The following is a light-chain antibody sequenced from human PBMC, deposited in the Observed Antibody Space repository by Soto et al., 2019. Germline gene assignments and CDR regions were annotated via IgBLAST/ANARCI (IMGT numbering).Light chain of an antibody. V-gene: IGKV1-5*03. J-gene: IGKJ5*01. Sequence: DIQMTQSPSTLSASVGDRVTITCRASQSISSWLAWYQQKPGKAPKLLIYKASSLESGVPSRFSGSGSGTLFTLTISSLQPEDFATYYCQQTSSTPVTFGQGTRLEIK. CDR1: QSISSW. CDR2: KAS. CDR3: QQTSSTPVT.